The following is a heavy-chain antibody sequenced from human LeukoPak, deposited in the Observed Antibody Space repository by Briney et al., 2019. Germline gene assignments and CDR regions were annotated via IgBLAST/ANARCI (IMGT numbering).Heavy chain of an antibody. D-gene: IGHD3-22*01. CDR3: AREERSTLEYYDSSGMDY. CDR2: IIPIFGTA. CDR1: GGTFSSYA. V-gene: IGHV1-69*13. Sequence: GASVKVSCKASGGTFSSYAISWVRQAPGQGLEWMGGIIPIFGTANYAQKFQGRVTITADESTSTAYMELRSLRSDDTAVYYCAREERSTLEYYDSSGMDYWGQGTLVTVSS. J-gene: IGHJ4*02.